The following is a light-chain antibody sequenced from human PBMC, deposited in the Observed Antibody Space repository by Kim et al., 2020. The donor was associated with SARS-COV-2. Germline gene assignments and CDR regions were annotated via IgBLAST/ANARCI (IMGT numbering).Light chain of an antibody. J-gene: IGLJ2*01. CDR2: DKN. Sequence: SSELTQDPAVSVALGQTVRITCQGDSLRTYYASWYQQKPGQAPVLVIYDKNNRPSGIPDRFSASRSENTASLTITGAQAEDEADYYCNSRDNTANHPVV. CDR1: SLRTYY. CDR3: NSRDNTANHPVV. V-gene: IGLV3-19*01.